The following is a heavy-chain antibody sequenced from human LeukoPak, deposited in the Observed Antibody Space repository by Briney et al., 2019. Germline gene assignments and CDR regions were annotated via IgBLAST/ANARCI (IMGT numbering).Heavy chain of an antibody. CDR1: GFTFSNYG. CDR2: IRSDGGNK. Sequence: LPGGSLRLSCAASGFTFSNYGMHWVRQAPGKGLEWVAFIRSDGGNKYYADSVKGRFTISRDNSKNTLYLQMNSLRAEDTAVYYCAKDTTGYYGSGSYYLVQAFDIWGQGTMVTVSS. D-gene: IGHD3-10*01. V-gene: IGHV3-30*02. CDR3: AKDTTGYYGSGSYYLVQAFDI. J-gene: IGHJ3*02.